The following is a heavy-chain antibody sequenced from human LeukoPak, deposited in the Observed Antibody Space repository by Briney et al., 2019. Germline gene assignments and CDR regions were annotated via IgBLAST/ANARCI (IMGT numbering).Heavy chain of an antibody. CDR2: IRNDGSNK. V-gene: IGHV3-30*02. CDR1: AFTFSSYG. CDR3: ARILSCAWGELGY. Sequence: GGSLRLSCAASAFTFSSYGMHWVRQAPGKGLEWVAFIRNDGSNKYHTDSVKGRFTISRDNSKNTLYPQMNSLRAEDTAVYFCARILSCAWGELGYWGQGTLVTVSS. D-gene: IGHD3-16*01. J-gene: IGHJ4*02.